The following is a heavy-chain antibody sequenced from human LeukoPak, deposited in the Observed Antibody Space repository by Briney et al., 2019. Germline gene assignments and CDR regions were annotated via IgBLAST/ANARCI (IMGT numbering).Heavy chain of an antibody. D-gene: IGHD6-13*01. CDR3: ARDRRFNSGGFSSTWYYFDY. CDR2: ISAYNGNT. CDR1: GYTFTSYG. J-gene: IGHJ4*02. Sequence: GASVKVSCKASGYTFTSYGISWVRQAPGQGLEWMGWISAYNGNTNYAQKLQGRVAMTTDTSTSTAYMELRSLRSDDTAVYYCARDRRFNSGGFSSTWYYFDYWGQGTLVTVSS. V-gene: IGHV1-18*01.